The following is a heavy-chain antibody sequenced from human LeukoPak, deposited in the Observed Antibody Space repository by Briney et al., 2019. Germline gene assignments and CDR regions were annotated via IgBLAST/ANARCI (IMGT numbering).Heavy chain of an antibody. Sequence: ASVKVSCKASGYTFTGYYIHWVRQAPGQGLEWMGWINPHSGGTNYAQKFQGGVTMTRDTSITTAYMELSSLRSDDTAVYYCARDRIQLWQNYWYFDLWGRGTLVTVSS. D-gene: IGHD5-18*01. J-gene: IGHJ2*01. CDR3: ARDRIQLWQNYWYFDL. CDR1: GYTFTGYY. V-gene: IGHV1-2*02. CDR2: INPHSGGT.